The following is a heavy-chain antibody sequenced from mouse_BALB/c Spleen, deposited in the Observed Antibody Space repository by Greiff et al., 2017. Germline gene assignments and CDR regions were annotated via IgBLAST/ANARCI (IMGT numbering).Heavy chain of an antibody. CDR3: ARSGNYVAWFAY. CDR2: ISSGSSTI. V-gene: IGHV5-17*02. CDR1: GFTFSSFG. Sequence: EVKVVESGGGLVQPGGSRKLSCAASGFTFSSFGMHWVCQAPEKGLEWVAYISSGSSTIYYADTVKGRFTISRDNPKNTLILQMNSLRSEDTAMYYCARSGNYVAWFAYWGQGTLVTVSA. D-gene: IGHD2-1*01. J-gene: IGHJ3*01.